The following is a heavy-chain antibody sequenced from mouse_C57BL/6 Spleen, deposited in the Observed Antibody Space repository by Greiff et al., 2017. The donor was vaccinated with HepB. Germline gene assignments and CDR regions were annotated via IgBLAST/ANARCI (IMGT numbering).Heavy chain of an antibody. CDR3: ARTLLSYWYFDV. J-gene: IGHJ1*03. CDR2: IYPGDGDT. CDR1: GYAFSSSW. Sequence: VQLQQSGPELVKPGASVKISCKASGYAFSSSWMNWVKQRPGKGLEWIGRIYPGDGDTNYNGKFKGKATLTADKSSSTAYMQLSSLTSEDSAVYFCARTLLSYWYFDVWGTGTTVTVSS. V-gene: IGHV1-82*01. D-gene: IGHD2-1*01.